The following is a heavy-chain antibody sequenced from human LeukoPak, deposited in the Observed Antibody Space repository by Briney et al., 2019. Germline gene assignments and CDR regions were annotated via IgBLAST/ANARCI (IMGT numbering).Heavy chain of an antibody. J-gene: IGHJ4*02. Sequence: ASVKVSCTASGYTFTSYYMHWVRQAPAQGLEWTGIINPSGGSTSYAQKFQGRVTMTRDTSTSTVYMELSSLRSEDTAVYYCARGSSEVTFDYWGQGTLVTVSS. V-gene: IGHV1-46*01. CDR1: GYTFTSYY. D-gene: IGHD2-21*02. CDR2: INPSGGST. CDR3: ARGSSEVTFDY.